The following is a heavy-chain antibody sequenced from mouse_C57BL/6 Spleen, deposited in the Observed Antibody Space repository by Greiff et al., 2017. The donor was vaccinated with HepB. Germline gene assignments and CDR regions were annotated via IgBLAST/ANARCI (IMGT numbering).Heavy chain of an antibody. CDR1: GFTFSDYG. CDR2: ISSGSSTI. V-gene: IGHV5-17*01. D-gene: IGHD4-1*01. Sequence: VQLQQSGGGLVKPGGSLKLSCAASGFTFSDYGMHWVRQAPEKGLEWVAYISSGSSTIYYVDTVKGRFTISRDNAKNTLFLQMTSLRSEDTAMYYCASLTYYFDYWGQGTTLTVSS. CDR3: ASLTYYFDY. J-gene: IGHJ2*01.